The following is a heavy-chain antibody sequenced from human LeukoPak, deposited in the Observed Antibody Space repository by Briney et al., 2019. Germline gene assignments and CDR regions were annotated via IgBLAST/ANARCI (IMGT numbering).Heavy chain of an antibody. D-gene: IGHD4-17*01. CDR1: GFNFANFG. J-gene: IGHJ4*02. CDR2: ISSSSSYI. V-gene: IGHV3-21*01. CDR3: ARDAGGDYYIDY. Sequence: EGSLRLSCVASGFNFANFGMDWVRQAPGKGLEWVSSISSSSSYIYYADSVKGRFTISRDNAKNSLYLQMNSLRAEDTAVYYCARDAGGDYYIDYWGQGTLVTVSS.